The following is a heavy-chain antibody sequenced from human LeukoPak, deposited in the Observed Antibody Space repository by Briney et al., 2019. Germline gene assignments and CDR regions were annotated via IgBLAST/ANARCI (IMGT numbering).Heavy chain of an antibody. J-gene: IGHJ5*02. Sequence: SETLSLPFTLSGRSISSYDWSWIRQPPGKSLEWIGYIFFSGGTDYNPPLKCRVTISVDTSKSQFSLKLSSVAAADTAVYYCARQDWSPNWFDPWGQGTLVTVSS. V-gene: IGHV4-59*08. D-gene: IGHD3-3*01. CDR3: ARQDWSPNWFDP. CDR1: GRSISSYD. CDR2: IFFSGGT.